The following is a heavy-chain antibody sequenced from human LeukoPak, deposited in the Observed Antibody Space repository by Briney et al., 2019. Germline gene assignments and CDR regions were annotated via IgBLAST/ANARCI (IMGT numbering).Heavy chain of an antibody. CDR1: GYTFTYRH. J-gene: IGHJ6*03. CDR2: ITPFNGST. V-gene: IGHV1-45*02. CDR3: ARGPRYSSSWYFGVDYYYYYMDV. Sequence: ASVKVSCKASGYTFTYRHLHWVRQAPGQALEWMGWITPFNGSTNYAQKFQDRVIITRDRSMSTAYMEMGSLRSEDTAMYYCARGPRYSSSWYFGVDYYYYYMDVWGKGTTVTISS. D-gene: IGHD6-13*01.